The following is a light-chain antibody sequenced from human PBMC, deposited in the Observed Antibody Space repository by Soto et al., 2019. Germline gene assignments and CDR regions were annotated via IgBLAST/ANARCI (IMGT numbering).Light chain of an antibody. CDR1: QDIADG. CDR2: AAS. J-gene: IGKJ1*01. Sequence: DIPMTQSPSSLSASVGDSVTITCRASQDIADGLGGYQQTPGKAPKRLIYAASSLQSGVPSRFSGSGSGTEFTLTISSLQPEDFATYYCLQHNSYPWTFGQGTKVEI. V-gene: IGKV1-17*01. CDR3: LQHNSYPWT.